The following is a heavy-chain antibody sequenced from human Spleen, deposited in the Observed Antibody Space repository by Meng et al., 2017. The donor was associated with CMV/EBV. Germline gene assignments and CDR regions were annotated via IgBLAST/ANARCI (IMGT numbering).Heavy chain of an antibody. CDR3: VKDGGYYYFDF. CDR1: GFSFSDFY. CDR2: ISGSGSAI. D-gene: IGHD5-12*01. Sequence: SCEASGFSFSDFYMSWIRQAPGKGPEWISSISGSGSAIYYADSVKGRFTISRDNAKDSVHLQMNSLRAEDTAVYYCVKDGGYYYFDFWGQGSLVTVSS. J-gene: IGHJ4*02. V-gene: IGHV3-11*01.